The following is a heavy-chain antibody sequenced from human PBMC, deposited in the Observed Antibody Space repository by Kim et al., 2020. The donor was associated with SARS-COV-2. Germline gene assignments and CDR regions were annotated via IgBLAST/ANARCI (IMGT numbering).Heavy chain of an antibody. CDR2: ISSSSSYI. J-gene: IGHJ6*02. CDR3: ARDVSLQLWLRGSAGYYGMDV. D-gene: IGHD5-18*01. V-gene: IGHV3-21*01. CDR1: GFTFSSYS. Sequence: GGSLRLSCAASGFTFSSYSMNWVRQAPGKGLEWVSSISSSSSYIYYADSVKGRFTISRDNAKNSLYLQMNSLRAEDTAVYYCARDVSLQLWLRGSAGYYGMDVWGQGTTVTVSS.